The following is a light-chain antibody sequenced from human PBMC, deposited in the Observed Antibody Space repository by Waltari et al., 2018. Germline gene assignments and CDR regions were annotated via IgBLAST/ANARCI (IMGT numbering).Light chain of an antibody. CDR3: QQYYSTPGPT. Sequence: DIVMTQSPDSLAVSLGERATINCKSSQSVLYSSNNKNYLAWYQQKPGQPPKLLIYWASTRESGVPDRFSGSGSGTDFTLTINSLQAEDVAVYYCQQYYSTPGPTFGGRTKVEIK. CDR2: WAS. V-gene: IGKV4-1*01. CDR1: QSVLYSSNNKNY. J-gene: IGKJ4*01.